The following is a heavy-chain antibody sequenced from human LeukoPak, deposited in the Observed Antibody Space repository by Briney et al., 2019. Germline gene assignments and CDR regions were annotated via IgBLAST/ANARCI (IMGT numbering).Heavy chain of an antibody. CDR3: ARDQYYYDSSGYLTFDY. D-gene: IGHD3-22*01. CDR1: GFTLRSYA. V-gene: IGHV3-23*01. CDR2: ITGSGDNT. Sequence: GGSLRLSCAASGFTLRSYAMSWVRQAPGKGLEWVSSITGSGDNTYYADSVKGRFTMSRDNSQNTVYLQMNSLRAEDTAVYYCARDQYYYDSSGYLTFDYWGQGTLVTVSS. J-gene: IGHJ4*02.